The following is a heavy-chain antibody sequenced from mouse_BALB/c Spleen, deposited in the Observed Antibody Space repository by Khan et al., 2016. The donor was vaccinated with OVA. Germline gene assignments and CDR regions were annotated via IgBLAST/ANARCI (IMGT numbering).Heavy chain of an antibody. V-gene: IGHV1-9*01. CDR2: ILPGSGRN. CDR3: ARGNYYGSSSWFGY. J-gene: IGHJ3*01. CDR1: GYTFSSYW. D-gene: IGHD1-1*01. Sequence: QVQLKESGAELMKPGASVKISCKATGYTFSSYWIEWVKQRPGHGLEWIGEILPGSGRNNYNEKFKGKATFTADTSSNTAYMQLRNLTSDDSAVYSCARGNYYGSSSWFGYWGQGTLVTVSA.